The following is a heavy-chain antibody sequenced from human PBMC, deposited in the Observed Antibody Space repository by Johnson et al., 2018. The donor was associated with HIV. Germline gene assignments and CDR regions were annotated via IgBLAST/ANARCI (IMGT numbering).Heavy chain of an antibody. CDR3: ARDCGLFLVKDDAFDI. V-gene: IGHV3-30*04. Sequence: QVQLVESGGGVVQPGRSLRLSCAASGFTFSSYTMYWVRQAPGKGLEWVAVISYDGNNKYYADSLKGRFTISRDNSKNTLYLQMNSLRAEDTAVYYCARDCGLFLVKDDAFDIWGQGTMVIVSS. CDR2: ISYDGNNK. J-gene: IGHJ3*02. CDR1: GFTFSSYT. D-gene: IGHD2-21*01.